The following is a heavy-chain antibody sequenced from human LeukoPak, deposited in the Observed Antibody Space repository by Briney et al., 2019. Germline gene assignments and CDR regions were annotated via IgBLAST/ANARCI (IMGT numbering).Heavy chain of an antibody. CDR3: ASSSWFDP. D-gene: IGHD6-13*01. CDR1: GFTFSSNW. CDR2: INSDGSST. Sequence: GGSLRLSCAASGFTFSSNWMRWVRQAPGKGLVWVSRINSDGSSTSYADFVKGRFTISRDNAKSTLYLQMNSLRVEDTAVYYCASSSWFDPWGQGTLVIVSS. V-gene: IGHV3-74*01. J-gene: IGHJ5*02.